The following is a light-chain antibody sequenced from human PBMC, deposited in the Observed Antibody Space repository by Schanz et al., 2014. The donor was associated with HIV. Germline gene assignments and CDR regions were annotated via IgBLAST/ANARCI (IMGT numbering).Light chain of an antibody. Sequence: EILLTQSPGTLSLSPGERASLSCRASQSVFSSYLAWYQQKPGQAPRLLIYDASNRATGIPARFSGSGSGTDFTLTISSLEPEDFAVYYCQHCGSSLSYTFGQGTKLEIK. CDR2: DAS. V-gene: IGKV3-20*01. J-gene: IGKJ2*01. CDR3: QHCGSSLSYT. CDR1: QSVFSSY.